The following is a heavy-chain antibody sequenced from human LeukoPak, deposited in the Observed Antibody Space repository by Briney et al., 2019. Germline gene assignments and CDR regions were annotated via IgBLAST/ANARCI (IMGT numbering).Heavy chain of an antibody. CDR3: AREGPIFGVVITQYYYYGMDV. J-gene: IGHJ6*02. D-gene: IGHD3-3*01. V-gene: IGHV3-21*01. Sequence: GGSLRLSCTGSGFTFSDYAMSWFRQAPGKGLEWVSSISSSSSYIYYADSVKGRFTISRDNAKNSLYLQMNSLRAEDTAVYYCAREGPIFGVVITQYYYYGMDVWGQGTTVTVSS. CDR1: GFTFSDYA. CDR2: ISSSSSYI.